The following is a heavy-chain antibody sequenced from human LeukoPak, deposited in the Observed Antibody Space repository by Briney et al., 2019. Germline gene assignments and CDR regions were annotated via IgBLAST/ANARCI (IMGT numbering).Heavy chain of an antibody. CDR2: IIPVFGTT. CDR1: GGTFSYFA. V-gene: IGHV1-69*06. J-gene: IGHJ6*03. CDR3: ARESPYYDILTGYYTGDYYYYYMDV. Sequence: GASVKVSCKATGGTFSYFAISWVRQAPGQGLEWMGGIIPVFGTTDYPHKFQGRVTITADKSTATAYMELSRLRSDDTAVYYCARESPYYDILTGYYTGDYYYYYMDVWGKGTTVTISS. D-gene: IGHD3-9*01.